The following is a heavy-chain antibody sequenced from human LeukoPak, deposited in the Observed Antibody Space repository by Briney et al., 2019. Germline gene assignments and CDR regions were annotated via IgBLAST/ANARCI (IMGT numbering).Heavy chain of an antibody. CDR1: RFSFSSYS. CDR2: ISSDSASI. Sequence: PGGSLRLSCAASRFSFSSYSMMWVRQAPGKGLEWVSSISSDSASIYYADSVKGRFTISRDNAKNSLYLQMNSLRAEDTAVYYCARDLIAAAGTVEDYYYYYMDVWGKGTTVTVSS. J-gene: IGHJ6*03. CDR3: ARDLIAAAGTVEDYYYYYMDV. V-gene: IGHV3-21*01. D-gene: IGHD6-13*01.